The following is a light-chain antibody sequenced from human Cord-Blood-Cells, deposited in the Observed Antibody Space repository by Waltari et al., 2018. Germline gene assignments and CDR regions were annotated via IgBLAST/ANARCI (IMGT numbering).Light chain of an antibody. CDR2: EGS. CDR1: SRDGGSYNL. J-gene: IGLJ3*02. V-gene: IGLV2-23*01. CDR3: CSYAGRSTWV. Sequence: QSALTQPASVSGSPGQSITISCTGTSRDGGSYNLVSWYQQHPGKAPKLMIYEGSKRPSGVSNRFSGSKSGNTASLTISGLQAEDEADYYCCSYAGRSTWVFGGGTKLTVL.